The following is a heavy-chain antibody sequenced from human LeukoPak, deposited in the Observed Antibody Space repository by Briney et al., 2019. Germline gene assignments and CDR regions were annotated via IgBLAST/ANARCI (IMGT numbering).Heavy chain of an antibody. D-gene: IGHD5-24*01. CDR1: SYSISSGYY. CDR3: ARHPSGRMWLQQGGWFDP. CDR2: IYHSGST. J-gene: IGHJ5*02. Sequence: SETLSLTCTVSSYSISSGYYWGWIRQPPGKGLEWIGSIYHSGSTYYNPSLKSRVTISVDTSKNQFSLKLTSVTAADTAVYYCARHPSGRMWLQQGGWFDPWGQGTLVTVSS. V-gene: IGHV4-38-2*02.